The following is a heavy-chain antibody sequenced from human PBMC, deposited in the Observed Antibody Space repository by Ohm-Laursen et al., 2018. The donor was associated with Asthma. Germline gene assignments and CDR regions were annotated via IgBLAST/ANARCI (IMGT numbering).Heavy chain of an antibody. CDR2: MSYRGGI. CDR3: ARLDWVQSMFDT. D-gene: IGHD3-9*01. J-gene: IGHJ5*02. Sequence: SDTLSLTCAVSGASVGDSTWSWSWIRQPPGSELEFIAYMSYRGGINYNPSLQSRVTLSIDTSKNEVSLRLISVTAADTALYFCARLDWVQSMFDTWGQGNLVTVSS. V-gene: IGHV4-61*01. CDR1: GASVGDSTWS.